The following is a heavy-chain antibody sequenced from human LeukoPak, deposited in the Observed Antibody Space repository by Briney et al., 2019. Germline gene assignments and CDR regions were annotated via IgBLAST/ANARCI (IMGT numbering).Heavy chain of an antibody. D-gene: IGHD5-24*01. CDR3: ARDSRWLQSLDY. Sequence: SQTLSLTCTVSGGSISSGSYYWSWIRQPAGKGLEWIGRIYTSGSTNYNPSLKGRVTISVDTSKNQFSLKLSSVTAADTAVYYCARDSRWLQSLDYWGQGTLVTVSS. CDR2: IYTSGST. J-gene: IGHJ4*02. CDR1: GGSISSGSYY. V-gene: IGHV4-61*02.